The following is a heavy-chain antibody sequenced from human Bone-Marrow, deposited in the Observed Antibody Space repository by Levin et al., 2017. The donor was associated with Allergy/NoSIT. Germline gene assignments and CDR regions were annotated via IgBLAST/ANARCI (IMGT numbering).Heavy chain of an antibody. D-gene: IGHD2-21*01. V-gene: IGHV4-31*02. J-gene: IGHJ6*02. CDR1: GGSIAIGSYF. CDR3: SRGSYSGHISYLSYYGLDV. CDR2: IYGSGTT. Sequence: SQTLSLTCTVSGGSIAIGSYFGTWIRQHPGKGLEWVGSIYGSGTTYYNPSLRGRVSISIDMSKTQFSLNLTSVTAADTAVYYCSRGSYSGHISYLSYYGLDVWGQGATVTVSS.